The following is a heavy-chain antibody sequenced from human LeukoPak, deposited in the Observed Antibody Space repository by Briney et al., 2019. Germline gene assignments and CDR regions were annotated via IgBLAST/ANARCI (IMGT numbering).Heavy chain of an antibody. D-gene: IGHD6-13*01. CDR1: GGSISSYY. CDR3: ARGTTAAAGIFDR. V-gene: IGHV4-4*07. Sequence: PSETLSLTCSVSGGSISSYYWSWVRQPAGKGLEWIGRIYSSGSTNYNPSLNSRVTMPVDTSNNQFSLRLTSVTAADTAVYYCARGTTAAAGIFDRWGQGTLVTVSS. J-gene: IGHJ4*02. CDR2: IYSSGST.